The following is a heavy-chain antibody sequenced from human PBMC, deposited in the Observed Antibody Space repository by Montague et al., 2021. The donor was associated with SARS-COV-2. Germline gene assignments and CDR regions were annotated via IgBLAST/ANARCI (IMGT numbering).Heavy chain of an antibody. CDR2: IHYSGST. J-gene: IGHJ6*02. V-gene: IGHV4-39*01. CDR1: GGSISSSSYY. CDR3: ARLWDTVYYYYGMDV. Sequence: SGTLSLTCAVSGGSISSSSYYWGWIRQPPGKGLEWIGSIHYSGSTYYNPSLKSRVSISVDTSKNQFSLKLSSVTAADTAVYYCARLWDTVYYYYGMDVWGQGTTVTVSS. D-gene: IGHD1-26*01.